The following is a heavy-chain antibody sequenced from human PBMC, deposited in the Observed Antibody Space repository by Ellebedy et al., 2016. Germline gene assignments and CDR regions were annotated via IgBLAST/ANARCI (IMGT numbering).Heavy chain of an antibody. V-gene: IGHV1-18*01. CDR1: GGTFSSYA. J-gene: IGHJ4*02. Sequence: ASVKVSCKASGGTFSSYAISWVRQAPGQGLEWMGWISAYNGNTNYAQKLQGRVTMTTDTSTSTAYMELRSLRSDDTAVYYCAREDESLGATTLDYWGQGTLVTVSS. CDR2: ISAYNGNT. CDR3: AREDESLGATTLDY. D-gene: IGHD1-26*01.